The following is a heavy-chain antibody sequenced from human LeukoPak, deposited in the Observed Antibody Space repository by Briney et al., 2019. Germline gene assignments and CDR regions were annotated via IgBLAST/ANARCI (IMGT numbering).Heavy chain of an antibody. D-gene: IGHD3-10*01. V-gene: IGHV4-39*01. Sequence: PSETLSLTCTVSGGSISSSSYYWGWIRQPPGKGPEWIGSIYYSGSTYYNPSLKSRVTISVDTSKNQFSLKLSSVTAADTAVYYCARCYYGSGSYYFDYWGQGTLVTVSS. CDR3: ARCYYGSGSYYFDY. CDR2: IYYSGST. CDR1: GGSISSSSYY. J-gene: IGHJ4*02.